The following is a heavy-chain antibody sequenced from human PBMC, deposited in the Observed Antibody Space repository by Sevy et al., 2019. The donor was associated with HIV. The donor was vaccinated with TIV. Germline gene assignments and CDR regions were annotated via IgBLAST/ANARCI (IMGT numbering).Heavy chain of an antibody. CDR3: VRGRDYGNFDY. CDR2: IWYDGSNK. V-gene: IGHV3-33*01. D-gene: IGHD4-17*01. Sequence: GGSLRLSCAASGFNFSIYGMHWVRQAPGKGLEWVALIWYDGSNKYYADSVKGRFTISRDNSKNTLSLQMNSLGAEDTAVYYCVRGRDYGNFDYWGQGTLVTVSS. J-gene: IGHJ4*02. CDR1: GFNFSIYG.